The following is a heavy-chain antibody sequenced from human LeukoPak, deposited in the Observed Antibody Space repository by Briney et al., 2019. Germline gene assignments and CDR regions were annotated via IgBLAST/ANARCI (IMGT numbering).Heavy chain of an antibody. D-gene: IGHD3-10*01. Sequence: SETLSLTCAVYGGSFSGYYWSWIRQPPGKGLEWIGEINHSGSTNYNPSLKSRVTISVDTSKDQFSLKLSSVTAADTAVYYCARHPSYYYGSGSYLRYYFDYWGQGTLVTVSS. CDR3: ARHPSYYYGSGSYLRYYFDY. CDR2: INHSGST. J-gene: IGHJ4*02. CDR1: GGSFSGYY. V-gene: IGHV4-34*01.